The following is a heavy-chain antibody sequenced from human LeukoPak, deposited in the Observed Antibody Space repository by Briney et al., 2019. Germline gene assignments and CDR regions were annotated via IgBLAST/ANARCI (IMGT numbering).Heavy chain of an antibody. CDR3: ARGAAYYDILTDLFVLDY. V-gene: IGHV1-18*01. CDR1: GYTFTSYG. CDR2: ISAYNGNT. Sequence: ASVKVSCKASGYTFTSYGISWVRQAPGQGLEWMGWISAYNGNTNYAQKLQGRVTMTTDTSTSTAYMELRSLRSDDTAVYYCARGAAYYDILTDLFVLDYWGQGTLVTVSS. D-gene: IGHD3-9*01. J-gene: IGHJ4*02.